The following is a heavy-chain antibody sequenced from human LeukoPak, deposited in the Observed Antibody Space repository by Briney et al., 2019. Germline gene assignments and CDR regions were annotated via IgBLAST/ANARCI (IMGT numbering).Heavy chain of an antibody. Sequence: PSETLSLTCAVYGGSFSSYSWSWIRQPPGKGLEWIGEINHSGSTNYNPSLKSRVTISVDTSKNQFSLKLSSVTAADTAVYYCARGPLVGLASYYYYGMDVWGQGTTVTVSS. D-gene: IGHD2-15*01. CDR1: GGSFSSYS. CDR3: ARGPLVGLASYYYYGMDV. V-gene: IGHV4-34*01. CDR2: INHSGST. J-gene: IGHJ6*02.